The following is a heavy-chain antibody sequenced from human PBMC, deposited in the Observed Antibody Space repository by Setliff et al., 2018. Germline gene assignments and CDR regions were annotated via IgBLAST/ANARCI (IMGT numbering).Heavy chain of an antibody. V-gene: IGHV1-2*02. J-gene: IGHJ2*01. D-gene: IGHD5-12*01. Sequence: ASVKVSCKASGYTFAGYYMYWVRQAPGQGLEWMGWINPNSGGTNYAQKFQGRVSMTRDTSISTAFLELNGLRSDDTAVYYCTKDLKKWLQFGWYFDLWGRGTLVTVS. CDR3: TKDLKKWLQFGWYFDL. CDR1: GYTFAGYY. CDR2: INPNSGGT.